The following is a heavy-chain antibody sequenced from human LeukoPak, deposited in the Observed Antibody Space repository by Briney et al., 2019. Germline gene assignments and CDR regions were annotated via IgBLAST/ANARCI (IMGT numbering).Heavy chain of an antibody. Sequence: PSETLSLTCTVSGGSISSYYWSWIRQPPGKGLQWIGEIYHSGSTNYNPSLKSRVTISVDKSKNQFSLKLSSVTAADTAVYYCARVKSSGIYFDYWGQGTLVTVSS. CDR1: GGSISSYY. J-gene: IGHJ4*02. V-gene: IGHV4-59*12. CDR2: IYHSGST. CDR3: ARVKSSGIYFDY. D-gene: IGHD3-10*01.